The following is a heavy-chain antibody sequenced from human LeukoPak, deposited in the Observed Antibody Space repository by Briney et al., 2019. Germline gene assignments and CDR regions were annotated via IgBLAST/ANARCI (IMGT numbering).Heavy chain of an antibody. CDR1: GFTFSSYA. D-gene: IGHD7-27*01. CDR2: ISYDGSNK. Sequence: GGSLRLSCAASGFTFSSYAMHWVRQAPGKGLEWVAVISYDGSNKYYADSVKGRFTISRDNSKNTLYLQMNSLRAEVTAVYYCARDGLLGYFDYWGQGTLVTVSS. J-gene: IGHJ4*02. CDR3: ARDGLLGYFDY. V-gene: IGHV3-30-3*01.